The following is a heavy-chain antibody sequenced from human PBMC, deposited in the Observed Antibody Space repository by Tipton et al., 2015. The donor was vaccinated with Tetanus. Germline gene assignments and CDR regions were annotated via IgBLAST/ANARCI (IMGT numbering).Heavy chain of an antibody. Sequence: PGLVKPSETLSLTCTVYGGSISSSTYYWSWIRQPPGKGLEWIGEINHSGGTNYNPSLKSRVTISIDTSKNQFSLKLNSVTAADTAVYYCARAGQRSTSWHYWFDPWGQGTLVTVSS. J-gene: IGHJ5*02. CDR1: GGSISSSTYY. D-gene: IGHD2-2*01. CDR3: ARAGQRSTSWHYWFDP. V-gene: IGHV4-39*07. CDR2: INHSGGT.